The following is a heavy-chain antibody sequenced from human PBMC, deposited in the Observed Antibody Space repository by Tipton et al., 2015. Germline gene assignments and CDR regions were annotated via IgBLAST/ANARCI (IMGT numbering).Heavy chain of an antibody. CDR2: FSDTGST. D-gene: IGHD1-14*01. V-gene: IGHV4-31*03. Sequence: TLSLTCSVSGASISTDAYYWSWVRQHPGKGLEWMAYFSDTGSTYYNPSLESRVTISEDTSKNQFSLKLSSVTAADTAVYYCARGGYSNHDFDYWGQGTLVTVSS. CDR1: GASISTDAYY. CDR3: ARGGYSNHDFDY. J-gene: IGHJ4*02.